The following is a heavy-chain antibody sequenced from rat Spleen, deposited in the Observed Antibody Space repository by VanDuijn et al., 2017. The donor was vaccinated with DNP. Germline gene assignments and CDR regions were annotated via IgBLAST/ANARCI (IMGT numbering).Heavy chain of an antibody. J-gene: IGHJ1*01. V-gene: IGHV3-1*01. D-gene: IGHD1-9*01. CDR1: GYSITSNY. Sequence: EVQLQESGPGLVKPSQSPSLTCSVTGYSITSNYWAWIRKFPGNRMEWIGYIRYSGSTGYNLSLKGRISITRDTSKNQFFLQLNSVTTEDTATYYCARGVSSYYGYNSYWYFDFWGPGTMVTVSS. CDR2: IRYSGST. CDR3: ARGVSSYYGYNSYWYFDF.